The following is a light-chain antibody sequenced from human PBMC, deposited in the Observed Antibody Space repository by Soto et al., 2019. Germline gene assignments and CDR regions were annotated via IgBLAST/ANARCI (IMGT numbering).Light chain of an antibody. CDR3: FSYGGSDNLGV. Sequence: QSVLTQPPSVSGAPGQRVTISCTGSYSNIGAGYEVHWYQQIPGTAPKLLISGHNNRPSGVPDRFFGSKSGTSASLTIIGLQAEDEADYHCFSYGGSDNLGVFGGGTKLTVL. CDR2: GHN. J-gene: IGLJ3*02. CDR1: YSNIGAGYE. V-gene: IGLV1-40*01.